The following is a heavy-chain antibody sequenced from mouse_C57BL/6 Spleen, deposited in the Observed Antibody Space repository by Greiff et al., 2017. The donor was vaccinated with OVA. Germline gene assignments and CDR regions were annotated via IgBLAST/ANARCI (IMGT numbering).Heavy chain of an antibody. CDR3: ARGGLGRVFDY. CDR1: GYSITSGYD. CDR2: ISYSGST. J-gene: IGHJ2*01. Sequence: VQLKESGPGMVKPSQSLSLTCTVTGYSITSGYDWHWIRHFPGNKLEWMGYISYSGSTNYNPSLKSRISITHDTSKNHFFLKLNSVTTEDTATYYCARGGLGRVFDYWGQGTTLTVSS. V-gene: IGHV3-1*01. D-gene: IGHD4-1*01.